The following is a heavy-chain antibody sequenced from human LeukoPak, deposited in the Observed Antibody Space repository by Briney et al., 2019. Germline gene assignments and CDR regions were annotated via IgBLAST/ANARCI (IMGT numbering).Heavy chain of an antibody. CDR3: ARHHIVVVPAAIIHNWFDP. J-gene: IGHJ5*02. Sequence: SETLSLTCTVSGGSISSYYWSWIRQPPGKGLEWIGSIYYSGSTYYNPSLKSRVTISVDTSKNQFSLKLSSVTAADTAVYYCARHHIVVVPAAIIHNWFDPWAREPWSPSPQ. CDR2: IYYSGST. CDR1: GGSISSYY. D-gene: IGHD2-2*02. V-gene: IGHV4-59*05.